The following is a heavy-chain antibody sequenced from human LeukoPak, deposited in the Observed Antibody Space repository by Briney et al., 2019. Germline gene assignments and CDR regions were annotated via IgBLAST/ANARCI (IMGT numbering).Heavy chain of an antibody. Sequence: ASVKVSCKASGYTFISYYMHWVRQAPGQGLEWMGIINPSGGSTSYAQKFQGRVTTTRDMSTSTVYMELSSLRSEDTAVYYCARDQNGYYDILTGYRGNAFDIWGQGTMVTVSS. V-gene: IGHV1-46*01. CDR3: ARDQNGYYDILTGYRGNAFDI. CDR1: GYTFISYY. CDR2: INPSGGST. J-gene: IGHJ3*02. D-gene: IGHD3-9*01.